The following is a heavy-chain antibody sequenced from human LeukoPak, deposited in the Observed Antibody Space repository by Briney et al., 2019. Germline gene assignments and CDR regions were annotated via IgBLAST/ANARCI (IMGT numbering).Heavy chain of an antibody. V-gene: IGHV4-34*01. CDR3: ARSSYGARRGV. J-gene: IGHJ6*04. CDR1: GGSFSGYY. CDR2: INHSGST. Sequence: PSETLSLTCAVYGGSFSGYYWSWIRQPPGKGLGWIGEINHSGSTNYNPSLKSRVTISVDTSKNQFSLKLTSLTAADTAVYYCARSSYGARRGVWGKGTTVTVSS. D-gene: IGHD4-17*01.